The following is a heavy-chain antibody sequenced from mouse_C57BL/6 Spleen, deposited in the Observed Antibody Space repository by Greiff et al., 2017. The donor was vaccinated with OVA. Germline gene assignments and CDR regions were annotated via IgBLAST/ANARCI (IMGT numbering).Heavy chain of an antibody. CDR2: INPNYGTT. V-gene: IGHV1-39*01. Sequence: LVESGPELVKPGASVKISCKASGYSFTDYNMNWVKQSNGKSLEWIGVINPNYGTTNYNQKFKGKATLTVDTSSSTAYMQLSSLTSEDSAVYYCARGDSPFDYWGQGTTLTVSS. J-gene: IGHJ2*01. CDR1: GYSFTDYN. D-gene: IGHD3-2*01. CDR3: ARGDSPFDY.